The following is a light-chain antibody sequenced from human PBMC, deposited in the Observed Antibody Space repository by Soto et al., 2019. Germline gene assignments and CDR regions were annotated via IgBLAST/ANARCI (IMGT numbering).Light chain of an antibody. CDR2: SNN. J-gene: IGLJ2*01. CDR3: AAWDASLNGVV. CDR1: SSNIGSKT. V-gene: IGLV1-44*01. Sequence: QSVLTQPPSASGTPGQRVTISCSGSSSNIGSKTVNWYQQLQGTAPKLLIYSNNQRPSWVPDRFSASKSGTSASLAISWLQSEDEADYYCAAWDASLNGVVFGGGTKVTVL.